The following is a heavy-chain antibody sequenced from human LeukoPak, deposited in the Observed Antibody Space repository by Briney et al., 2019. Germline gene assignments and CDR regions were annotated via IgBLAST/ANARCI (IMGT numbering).Heavy chain of an antibody. J-gene: IGHJ4*02. Sequence: SQTLSLTCAVSGGSISSGGYSWSWIRRPPGKGLEWIGYIYHSGSTYYNPSLKSRVTISVDRSKNQFSLKLSSVTAADTAVYYCARGPITMVRGVIDYWGQGTLVTVSS. CDR2: IYHSGST. V-gene: IGHV4-30-2*01. CDR3: ARGPITMVRGVIDY. CDR1: GGSISSGGYS. D-gene: IGHD3-10*01.